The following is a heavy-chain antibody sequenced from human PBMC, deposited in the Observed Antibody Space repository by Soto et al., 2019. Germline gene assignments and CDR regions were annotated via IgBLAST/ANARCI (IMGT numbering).Heavy chain of an antibody. J-gene: IGHJ4*02. CDR2: ISAYNGNT. Sequence: QVQLVQSGAEVKKPGASVKVSCKASGYTFTSYGISWVRQAPGQGLEWMGWISAYNGNTNYAQKLQGRGTMTTDTSTSTAYMELRSLRSDDTAVYYCARSRPYYYDISGYPDFDYWGQGTLVTVSS. CDR1: GYTFTSYG. D-gene: IGHD3-22*01. CDR3: ARSRPYYYDISGYPDFDY. V-gene: IGHV1-18*01.